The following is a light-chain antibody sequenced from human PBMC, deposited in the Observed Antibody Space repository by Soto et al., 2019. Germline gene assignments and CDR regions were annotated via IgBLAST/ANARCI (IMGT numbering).Light chain of an antibody. J-gene: IGKJ4*01. CDR3: QQSYDTPLT. CDR1: QTINRN. V-gene: IGKV1-39*01. Sequence: DSEMAQSPVSLSASVGDRVTMTCRASQTINRNLNWYQQKPGKAPKLLIFAASSSQSGVPLSFSGSGSGTDFTLTISSLQPEDFATYYCQQSYDTPLTFGGGTKVDIK. CDR2: AAS.